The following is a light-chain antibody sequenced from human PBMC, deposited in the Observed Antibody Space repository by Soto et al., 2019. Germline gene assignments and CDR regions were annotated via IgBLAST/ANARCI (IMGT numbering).Light chain of an antibody. CDR1: HVVSSSY. Sequence: EIVLTQSPGTLSLSPGERATLSCRASHVVSSSYLAWYQHKPGQAPRLVIYTASSRATGIPDRFSGSGSGTDFSLTISRLEPEDFATYYCQQYNSYPLTFGGGTKVEIK. J-gene: IGKJ4*01. CDR3: QQYNSYPLT. V-gene: IGKV3-20*01. CDR2: TAS.